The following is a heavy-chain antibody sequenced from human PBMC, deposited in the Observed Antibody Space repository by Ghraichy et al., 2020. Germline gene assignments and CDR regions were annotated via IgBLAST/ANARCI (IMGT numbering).Heavy chain of an antibody. J-gene: IGHJ6*02. CDR2: IYHSGST. CDR1: GYSISSGYY. CDR3: ARGYCSSTSCYVVLDYYYGMDV. D-gene: IGHD2-2*01. Sequence: YAVSGYSISSGYYWGWIRQPPGKGLEWIGSIYHSGSTYYNPSLKSRVTISVDTSKNQFSLKLSSVTAADTAVYYCARGYCSSTSCYVVLDYYYGMDVWGQGTTVTVSS. V-gene: IGHV4-38-2*01.